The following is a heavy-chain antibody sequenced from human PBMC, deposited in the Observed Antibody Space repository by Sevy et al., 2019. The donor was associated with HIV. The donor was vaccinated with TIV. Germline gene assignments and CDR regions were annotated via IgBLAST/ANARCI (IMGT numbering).Heavy chain of an antibody. D-gene: IGHD3-10*01. CDR1: GFAFSTYG. V-gene: IGHV3-33*01. J-gene: IGHJ4*01. Sequence: GGSLRLSCTASGFAFSTYGMHWVRQAPGKGLEWVAIIWYEGINKDYAEPGKGRFTISRDNSKNTLYLQMNSLTVDDTAVYYCARERRSSGIDYWGQGTLVTVSS. CDR3: ARERRSSGIDY. CDR2: IWYEGINK.